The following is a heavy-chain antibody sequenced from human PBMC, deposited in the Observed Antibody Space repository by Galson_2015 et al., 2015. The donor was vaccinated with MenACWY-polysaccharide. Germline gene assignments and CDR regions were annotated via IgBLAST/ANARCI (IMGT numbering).Heavy chain of an antibody. D-gene: IGHD3-3*01. J-gene: IGHJ6*02. Sequence: SVKVSCKASGYTFTSYGISWVRQAPGQGLERMGWISAYNGNTNYAQKLQGRVTMTTDTSTSTAYMELRSLRSDDTAVYYCARRSGYYFAVPTGMDVWGQGTTVTVSS. V-gene: IGHV1-18*01. CDR3: ARRSGYYFAVPTGMDV. CDR2: ISAYNGNT. CDR1: GYTFTSYG.